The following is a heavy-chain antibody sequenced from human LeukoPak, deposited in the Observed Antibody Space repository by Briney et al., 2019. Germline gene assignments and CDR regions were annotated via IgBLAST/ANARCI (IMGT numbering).Heavy chain of an antibody. Sequence: RPSETLSLTCSVSGGSISSYYWSWIRQSAGKGLEWIGRISTSGSTNYNPSLKGRVTMSVDTSKNQFSLKVTSVTAADTAVYYCANWAAYCGGDYYPHVAFDIWGQGTMVTVSS. CDR3: ANWAAYCGGDYYPHVAFDI. J-gene: IGHJ3*02. D-gene: IGHD2-21*02. CDR1: GGSISSYY. V-gene: IGHV4-4*07. CDR2: ISTSGST.